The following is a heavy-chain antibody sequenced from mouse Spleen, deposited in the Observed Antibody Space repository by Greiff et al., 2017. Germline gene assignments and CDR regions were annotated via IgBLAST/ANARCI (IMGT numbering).Heavy chain of an antibody. CDR1: GFAFSSYD. V-gene: IGHV5-12-1*01. J-gene: IGHJ1*01. Sequence: EVKLMESGGGLVKPGGSLKLSCAASGFAFSSYDMSWVRQTPEKRLEWVAYISSGGGSTYYPDTVKGRFTISRDNAKNTLYLQMSSLKSEDTAMYYCARHGGWLLWYVDVWGAGTTVTVSS. CDR2: ISSGGGST. D-gene: IGHD2-3*01. CDR3: ARHGGWLLWYVDV.